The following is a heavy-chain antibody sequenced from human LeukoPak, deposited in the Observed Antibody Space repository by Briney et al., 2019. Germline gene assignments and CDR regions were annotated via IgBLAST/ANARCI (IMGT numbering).Heavy chain of an antibody. CDR2: ISSSSSYI. J-gene: IGHJ4*02. D-gene: IGHD6-19*01. CDR3: ARNVGWYLDY. V-gene: IGHV3-21*01. CDR1: GFTFSSYS. Sequence: GGSLRLSCAASGFTFSSYSMNWVRQAPGKGLEWVSSISSSSSYIYYADSVKGRFTISRDNSKNTLFLQMNSLRAEDTAVYYCARNVGWYLDYWGQGTLVTVSS.